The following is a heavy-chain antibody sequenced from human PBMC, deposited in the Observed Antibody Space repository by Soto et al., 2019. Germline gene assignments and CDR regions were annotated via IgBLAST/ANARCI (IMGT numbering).Heavy chain of an antibody. CDR2: TYFRSKWYN. Sequence: SQTLSLTCAISGDSVSSNSAAWNWIRQSPSRGLEWLGRTYFRSKWYNDYAVSVKSRITINPDTSKNQFSLQLNSVTPEDTAVYYCARDRGYYDSSDYYGMDVWGQGTTVTAP. D-gene: IGHD3-22*01. J-gene: IGHJ6*02. CDR1: GDSVSSNSAA. CDR3: ARDRGYYDSSDYYGMDV. V-gene: IGHV6-1*01.